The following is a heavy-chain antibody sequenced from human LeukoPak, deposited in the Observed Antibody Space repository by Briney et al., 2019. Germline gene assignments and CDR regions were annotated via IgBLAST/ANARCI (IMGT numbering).Heavy chain of an antibody. CDR1: GFTFSTYG. J-gene: IGHJ4*02. Sequence: PGRSLRLSCAASGFTFSTYGMHWVRQAPGKGLEWVAGISYDGSTEEYADSVKGRLTISRDNSKNTLNLQMKSLRAEDTAVYYCARDRTTAMSHFDYWGQGTLVTVSS. CDR2: ISYDGSTE. CDR3: ARDRTTAMSHFDY. V-gene: IGHV3-30*03. D-gene: IGHD5-18*01.